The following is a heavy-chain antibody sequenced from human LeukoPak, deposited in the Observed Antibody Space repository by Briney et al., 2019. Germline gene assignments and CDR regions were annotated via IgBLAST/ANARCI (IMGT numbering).Heavy chain of an antibody. Sequence: ASVKVSCEASGYTFTSYDINWVRQATGQGLEWMGWMNPNSGNTGYAQKFQGRVTMTRNTSISTAYMELSSLRSEDTAVYYCARGRAGLYYYDSSGYRSRWFDPWGQGTLVTVSS. CDR1: GYTFTSYD. J-gene: IGHJ5*02. CDR3: ARGRAGLYYYDSSGYRSRWFDP. V-gene: IGHV1-8*01. CDR2: MNPNSGNT. D-gene: IGHD3-22*01.